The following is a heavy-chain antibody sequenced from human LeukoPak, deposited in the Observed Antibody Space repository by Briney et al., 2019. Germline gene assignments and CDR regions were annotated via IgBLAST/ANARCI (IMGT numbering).Heavy chain of an antibody. J-gene: IGHJ1*01. D-gene: IGHD5-12*01. CDR1: GFTSSSYS. Sequence: GGSLRLSCEVSGFTSSSYSMTWVRQVPGKGLEWIAYMTATSNTFYYADSVKGRFTISRDNARNSLFLQMNSLTVEDTAVYYCARSLSGYDPLSAFWGQGTLVTVSS. CDR3: ARSLSGYDPLSAF. V-gene: IGHV3-48*04. CDR2: MTATSNTF.